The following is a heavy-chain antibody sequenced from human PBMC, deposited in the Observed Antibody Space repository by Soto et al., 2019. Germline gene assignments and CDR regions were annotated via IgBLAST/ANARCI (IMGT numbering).Heavy chain of an antibody. D-gene: IGHD6-19*01. CDR2: ISSSSSYI. CDR3: ARGDSSGWYYYFDY. J-gene: IGHJ4*02. CDR1: GFTFSSYS. Sequence: GGSLRLSCAASGFTFSSYSMNWVRQAPGKGLEWVSSISSSSSYIYYADSVKGRFTISRDNAKNSLYLQMNSLRAEDTAVYYCARGDSSGWYYYFDYWGQGTLVTVSS. V-gene: IGHV3-21*01.